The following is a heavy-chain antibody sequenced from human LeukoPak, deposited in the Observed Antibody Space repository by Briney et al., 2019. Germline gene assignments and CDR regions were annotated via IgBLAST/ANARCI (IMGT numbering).Heavy chain of an antibody. CDR1: GFTFSSYN. V-gene: IGHV3-23*01. CDR3: AKDAKRVTMIVVVARPRFFDY. CDR2: ISGSGDHT. D-gene: IGHD3-22*01. Sequence: GGSLRLSCAASGFTFSSYNMNWVRQAPGKGLEWVSGISGSGDHTYYADSVKGRFTISRDTSKNTLYLQMSSLRAEDTAIYYCAKDAKRVTMIVVVARPRFFDYWGQGTLVTVSS. J-gene: IGHJ4*02.